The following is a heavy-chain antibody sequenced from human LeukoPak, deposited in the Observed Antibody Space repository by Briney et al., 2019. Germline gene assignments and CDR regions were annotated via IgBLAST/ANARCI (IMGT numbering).Heavy chain of an antibody. CDR2: IYYSGST. D-gene: IGHD6-13*01. CDR3: ARESRRVDKAVAAAEFDY. J-gene: IGHJ4*02. V-gene: IGHV4-59*01. CDR1: GGSFSGYY. Sequence: SETLSLTCAVYGGSFSGYYWSWIRQPPGKGLEWIGYIYYSGSTNYNPSLKSRVTISVDTSKNQFSLKLSSVTAADTAVYYCARESRRVDKAVAAAEFDYWGQGTLVTVSS.